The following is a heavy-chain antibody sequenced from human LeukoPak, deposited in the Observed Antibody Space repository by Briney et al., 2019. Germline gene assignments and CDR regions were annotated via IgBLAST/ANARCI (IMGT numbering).Heavy chain of an antibody. J-gene: IGHJ4*02. Sequence: TGGSLRLSCAASGFTFSSYWMHWVRQAPGKGLVWVSRINSDGSSTSYADSVKGRFTISRDNAKNTLDLQMNSLRAEDTAVYYCARGRSVLWFGELRGQGTLVTVSS. CDR3: ARGRSVLWFGEL. D-gene: IGHD3-10*01. CDR1: GFTFSSYW. V-gene: IGHV3-74*01. CDR2: INSDGSST.